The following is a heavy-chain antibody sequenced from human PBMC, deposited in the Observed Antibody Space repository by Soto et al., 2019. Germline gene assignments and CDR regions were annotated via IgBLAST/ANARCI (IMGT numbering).Heavy chain of an antibody. CDR3: AKSGERYCTGGSCYFDC. V-gene: IGHV3-30*18. D-gene: IGHD2-8*02. CDR2: ISYDGKYK. J-gene: IGHJ4*02. CDR1: GFTFSSYG. Sequence: QVQLVESGGGVVQPGRSLRISCAASGFTFSSYGMHWVRQAPGKGLEWVAIISYDGKYKYYGDSVKGRFTISRDNSKNTLYLQMDSLRAEDTAVYYCAKSGERYCTGGSCYFDCWGQGTLVTVSS.